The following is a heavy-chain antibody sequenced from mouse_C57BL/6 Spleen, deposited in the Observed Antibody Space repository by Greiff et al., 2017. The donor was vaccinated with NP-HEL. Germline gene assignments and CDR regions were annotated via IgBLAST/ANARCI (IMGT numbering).Heavy chain of an antibody. V-gene: IGHV1-82*01. CDR3: AGSVPVITTVVADY. J-gene: IGHJ2*01. CDR1: GYAFSSSW. CDR2: IYPGDGDT. Sequence: VQLQESGPELVKPGASVKISCKASGYAFSSSWMNWVKQRPGKGLEWIGRIYPGDGDTNYNGKFTGKATLTADKSSSTAYMQLSSLTSEDSAVYVSAGSVPVITTVVADYWGQGTTLTVSS. D-gene: IGHD1-1*01.